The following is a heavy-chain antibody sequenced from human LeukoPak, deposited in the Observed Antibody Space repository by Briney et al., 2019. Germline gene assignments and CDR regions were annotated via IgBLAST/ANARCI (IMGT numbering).Heavy chain of an antibody. Sequence: GEPLKISCKGSGYSFTSYWIGWVRQMPGKGLEWMGSIYPGDSDTRYSPSFQGQVTISADKSISTAYLQWSSLKASDTAMYYCARTGSMADYYDSSGYYLPPPYFDYWGQGTLVTVSS. V-gene: IGHV5-51*01. CDR1: GYSFTSYW. D-gene: IGHD3-22*01. CDR3: ARTGSMADYYDSSGYYLPPPYFDY. J-gene: IGHJ4*02. CDR2: IYPGDSDT.